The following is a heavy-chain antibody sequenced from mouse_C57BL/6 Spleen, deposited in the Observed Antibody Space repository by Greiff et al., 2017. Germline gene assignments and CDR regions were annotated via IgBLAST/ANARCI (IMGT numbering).Heavy chain of an antibody. V-gene: IGHV1-69*01. CDR1: GNTFTSYW. J-gene: IGHJ4*01. Sequence: VQLQQSGAELVMPGASVKLSCKASGNTFTSYWMHWVKQRPGQGLEWIGEIDPSDSYTNYNQKFKGKSTLSVDKSSSTAYMQLSSLTSEDSAVYYGARERALLPDYWGQGTSVTVSS. D-gene: IGHD2-1*01. CDR2: IDPSDSYT. CDR3: ARERALLPDY.